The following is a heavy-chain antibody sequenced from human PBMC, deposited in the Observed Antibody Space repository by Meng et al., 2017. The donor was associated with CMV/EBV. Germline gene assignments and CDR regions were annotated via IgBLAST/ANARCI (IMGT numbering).Heavy chain of an antibody. CDR1: GYTFTSYG. J-gene: IGHJ4*02. CDR3: ARDASLTVLIPAWGSDF. CDR2: ISAYNDNT. Sequence: ASVKVSCKASGYTFTSYGICWVRQAPGQGLEWMGWISAYNDNTNYAQRLQDRLTMTTDTSTSTAYMELRSLRSDDAAVYYCARDASLTVLIPAWGSDFWGQGTLVTVSS. D-gene: IGHD2-2*01. V-gene: IGHV1-18*01.